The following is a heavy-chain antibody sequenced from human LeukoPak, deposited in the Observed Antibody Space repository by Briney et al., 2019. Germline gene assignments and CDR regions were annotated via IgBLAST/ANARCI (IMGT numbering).Heavy chain of an antibody. CDR2: ISSSSSYI. D-gene: IGHD3-3*01. CDR1: GFTFSSYS. Sequence: GSLRLSCAASGFTFSSYSMNWVRQAPGKGLEWVSSISSSSSYIYYADPVKGRFTISRDNAKNSLYLQMNSLRAEDTAVYYCARDRDYDFWSGYSPFDYWGQGTLVTVSS. J-gene: IGHJ4*02. V-gene: IGHV3-21*01. CDR3: ARDRDYDFWSGYSPFDY.